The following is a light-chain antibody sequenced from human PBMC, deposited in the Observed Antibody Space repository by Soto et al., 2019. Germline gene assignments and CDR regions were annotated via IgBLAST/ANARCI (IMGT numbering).Light chain of an antibody. Sequence: QSALTQPASVSGSPGQSITISCTGTSSDVGTYNLVSWYQQHPDKAPKLMISEGRKRPSGVSNRFSGSKSGNTASLTISGLQSDDEADYYCCSYSGSNTYVFGTGTKRTVL. J-gene: IGLJ1*01. CDR1: SSDVGTYNL. V-gene: IGLV2-23*01. CDR3: CSYSGSNTYV. CDR2: EGR.